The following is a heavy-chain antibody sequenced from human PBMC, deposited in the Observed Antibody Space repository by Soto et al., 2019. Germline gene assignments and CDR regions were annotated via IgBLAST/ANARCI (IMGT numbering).Heavy chain of an antibody. Sequence: GGSLRLSCAASGFTFSSYSMNWVRQAPGKGLEWVSYISSSSSTIYYADSVKGRFTISRDNAKNSLYLQMNSLRAEDTAVYYCARDHRGYCSGGSCYSDAFDIWGQGTMVTVSS. CDR1: GFTFSSYS. CDR3: ARDHRGYCSGGSCYSDAFDI. D-gene: IGHD2-15*01. CDR2: ISSSSSTI. V-gene: IGHV3-48*01. J-gene: IGHJ3*02.